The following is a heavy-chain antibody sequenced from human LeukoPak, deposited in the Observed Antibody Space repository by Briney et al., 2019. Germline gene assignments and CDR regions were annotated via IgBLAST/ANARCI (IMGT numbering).Heavy chain of an antibody. CDR2: IYTSGST. CDR1: GGSISSGSYY. CDR3: ARGGPYCSGGGCYSRTSNWFDP. D-gene: IGHD2-15*01. Sequence: SETLSLTCTVSGGSISSGSYYWRWLRQPAGKGLEWLGHIYTSGSTNYNPSLKSRVTISVDASKNQFSLKLSSVTATDTAVYYCARGGPYCSGGGCYSRTSNWFDPWGQGTLVTVSS. J-gene: IGHJ5*02. V-gene: IGHV4-61*09.